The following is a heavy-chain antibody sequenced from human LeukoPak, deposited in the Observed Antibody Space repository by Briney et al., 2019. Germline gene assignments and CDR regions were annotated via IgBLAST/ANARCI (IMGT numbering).Heavy chain of an antibody. J-gene: IGHJ4*02. Sequence: GASVKVSCKASGYTFTSYYVHWVRQAPGQGLGWMGVIDPNDGSTSYAQNFQGRVTMTRDTSTSTAYMELSRLRSDDTAIYYCARESSDGSGSYDYWGQGTLVTVSS. V-gene: IGHV1-46*01. CDR1: GYTFTSYY. D-gene: IGHD3-10*01. CDR3: ARESSDGSGSYDY. CDR2: IDPNDGST.